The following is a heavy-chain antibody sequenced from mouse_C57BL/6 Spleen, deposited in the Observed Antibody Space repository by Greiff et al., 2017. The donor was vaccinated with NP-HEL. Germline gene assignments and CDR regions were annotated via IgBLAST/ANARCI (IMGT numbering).Heavy chain of an antibody. J-gene: IGHJ4*01. CDR3: ARQGPLYAMDY. CDR1: GFTFSDYG. CDR2: ISSGSSTI. Sequence: EVKVVESGGGLVKPGGSLKLSCAASGFTFSDYGMHWVRQAPEKGLEWVAYISSGSSTIYYADTVKGRFTISRDNAKNTLFLQMTSLRSEDTAMYYCARQGPLYAMDYWGQGTSVTVSS. D-gene: IGHD3-3*01. V-gene: IGHV5-17*01.